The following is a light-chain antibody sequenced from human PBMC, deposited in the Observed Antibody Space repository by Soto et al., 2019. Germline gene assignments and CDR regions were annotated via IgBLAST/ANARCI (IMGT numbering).Light chain of an antibody. CDR3: CSHAGSYTYV. V-gene: IGLV2-11*01. CDR2: EVS. CDR1: SIDVGGDKY. J-gene: IGLJ1*01. Sequence: QSALTQPRSVSGSPGQSVAISCTETSIDVGGDKYVSWYQQHPGKAPKVMIYEVSKRPSGVPDRFSGSKSGNTASLTISGLQADDEADYYCCSHAGSYTYVFGTGTKLTVL.